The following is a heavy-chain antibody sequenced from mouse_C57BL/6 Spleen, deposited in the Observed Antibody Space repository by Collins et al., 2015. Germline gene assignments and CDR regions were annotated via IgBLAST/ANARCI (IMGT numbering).Heavy chain of an antibody. CDR1: GYTFTNYG. V-gene: IGHV9-3-1*01. CDR2: INTYTGEP. D-gene: IGHD2-3*01. J-gene: IGHJ2*01. CDR3: ARRGDDGYHLDY. Sequence: QIQLVQSGPELKKPGETVKISCKASGYTFTNYGMNWVKQAPGKGLKWMGWINTYTGEPTYADDFKGRFAFSLETSASTAYLKINNLKNEDTATYFCARRGDDGYHLDYWGQGTTLTVSS.